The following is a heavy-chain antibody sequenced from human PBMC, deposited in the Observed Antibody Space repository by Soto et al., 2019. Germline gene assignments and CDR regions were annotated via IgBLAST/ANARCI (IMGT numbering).Heavy chain of an antibody. CDR2: ISSSSTYI. D-gene: IGHD1-1*01. CDR3: ARVQTGTSFDY. V-gene: IGHV3-21*01. CDR1: GFTFSSYS. J-gene: IGHJ4*02. Sequence: EVQLVESGGGLVKPGGSLRLSCAASGFTFSSYSMSWVRQARGKGLEWVSSISSSSTYIYYADSVKGRFTISRDNAKNSLYLQMNSLRAEDTAVYYCARVQTGTSFDYWGQGTLVTVSS.